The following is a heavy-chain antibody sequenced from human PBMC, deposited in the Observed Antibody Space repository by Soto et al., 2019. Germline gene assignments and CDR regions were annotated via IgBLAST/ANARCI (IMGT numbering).Heavy chain of an antibody. Sequence: GASVKVSCKASGGTFSSYAISWVRQAPGQGLEWMGEIIPIFGTANYAPKFQGRVTMADDTSTNTAYLELSSLRSEDTAEYFCATSIAADGARVRGKHMIFDRWRQGTLVPVSS. CDR1: GGTFSSYA. J-gene: IGHJ4*02. CDR2: IIPIFGTA. D-gene: IGHD6-13*01. CDR3: ATSIAADGARVRGKHMIFDR. V-gene: IGHV1-69*06.